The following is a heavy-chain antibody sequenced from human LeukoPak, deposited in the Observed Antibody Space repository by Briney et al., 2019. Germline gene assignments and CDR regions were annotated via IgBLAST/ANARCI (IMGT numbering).Heavy chain of an antibody. J-gene: IGHJ3*02. Sequence: SQTLSLTCTVSGGAISSGSYYWSWIRQPAGKGLEWIGRIYTSGSTNYNPSLKSRVTISVDTSKNQFSLKLSSVTAADTAVYYCASEDYSDAFDIWGQGTILTVSS. V-gene: IGHV4-61*02. D-gene: IGHD2-21*01. CDR2: IYTSGST. CDR1: GGAISSGSYY. CDR3: ASEDYSDAFDI.